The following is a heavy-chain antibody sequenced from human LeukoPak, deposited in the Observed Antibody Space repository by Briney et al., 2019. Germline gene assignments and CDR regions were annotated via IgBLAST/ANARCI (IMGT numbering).Heavy chain of an antibody. D-gene: IGHD2-15*01. J-gene: IGHJ3*02. CDR2: IYDSGST. Sequence: PSETLSLTCTVSGASIRSGDYYWSWIRQPPGKGLQWIGYIYDSGSTYYNPSLKSRITISVDTSENRFSLKLSSVTATDTAVYYCARDCSGGSCYGAFDIWGQGTMVTVSS. V-gene: IGHV4-30-4*01. CDR3: ARDCSGGSCYGAFDI. CDR1: GASIRSGDYY.